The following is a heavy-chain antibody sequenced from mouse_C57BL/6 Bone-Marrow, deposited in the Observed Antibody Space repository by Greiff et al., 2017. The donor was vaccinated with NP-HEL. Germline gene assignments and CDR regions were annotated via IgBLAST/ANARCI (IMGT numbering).Heavy chain of an antibody. J-gene: IGHJ1*03. CDR2: IWSGGST. D-gene: IGHD4-1*01. Sequence: QVQLKESGPGLVQPSQSLSITCTVSGFSLTSYGVHWVRQPPGKGLEWLGVIWSGGSTDYNAAFISSLTISKYTSTGQVFFKMNRLQADDTDIYDCAKKLGLWYFDVWGTGTTVTVSS. CDR1: GFSLTSYG. CDR3: AKKLGLWYFDV. V-gene: IGHV2-4*01.